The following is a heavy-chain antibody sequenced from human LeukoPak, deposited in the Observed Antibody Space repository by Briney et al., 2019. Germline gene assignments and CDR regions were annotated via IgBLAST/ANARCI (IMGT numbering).Heavy chain of an antibody. D-gene: IGHD3-9*01. CDR2: SSTNNGNT. CDR3: ARTVTGYYRLDY. J-gene: IGHJ4*02. V-gene: IGHV1-18*04. Sequence: ASVKVSCKASGYTFTTYGITWVRQAPGQGLGWVGWSSTNNGNTNYAQKLQGRVTMTTDTPTSTAYMELRSLRYDDTAVYYCARTVTGYYRLDYWGQGTLVTVSS. CDR1: GYTFTTYG.